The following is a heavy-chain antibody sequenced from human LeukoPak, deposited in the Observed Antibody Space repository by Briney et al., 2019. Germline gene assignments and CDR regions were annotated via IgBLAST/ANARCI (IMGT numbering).Heavy chain of an antibody. Sequence: SETLSLTCTVSGGSISSSYWSWIRQPPGKELEWIGYVYYSGDTNYHPSLKSRVTISVDTSKNQFSLKLSSVTAADTAVYYCARHVTGDPSTDDAFDIWGQGTIVTVST. D-gene: IGHD7-27*01. CDR2: VYYSGDT. V-gene: IGHV4-59*08. CDR3: ARHVTGDPSTDDAFDI. J-gene: IGHJ3*02. CDR1: GGSISSSY.